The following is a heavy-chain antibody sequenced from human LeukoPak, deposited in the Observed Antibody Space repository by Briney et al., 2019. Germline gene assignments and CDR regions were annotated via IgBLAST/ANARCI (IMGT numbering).Heavy chain of an antibody. D-gene: IGHD4-17*01. Sequence: SQTLSLTCTVSGGSISSGDYYWRWIRQPPGKGLEWIGYIYYSGSTYYNPSLKSRVTISVDTSKNQFSLKLSSVTGADTAVYHCARVRAVTNDAFDIWGQGTMVTVSS. CDR1: GGSISSGDYY. CDR2: IYYSGST. CDR3: ARVRAVTNDAFDI. J-gene: IGHJ3*02. V-gene: IGHV4-30-4*01.